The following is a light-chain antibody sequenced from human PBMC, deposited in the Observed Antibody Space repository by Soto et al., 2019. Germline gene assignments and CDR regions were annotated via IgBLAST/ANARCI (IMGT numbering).Light chain of an antibody. J-gene: IGKJ1*01. CDR1: QSISSW. CDR2: KAS. V-gene: IGKV1-5*03. CDR3: QQYNNWPKT. Sequence: DIQMTQSPSILSASVGDRVTITCRASQSISSWLAWYQQKPGKAPKLLIYKASTLKSGVPSRFSGSGSGTEFTLTISSLQSEDFAVYYCQQYNNWPKTFGQGTKVDIK.